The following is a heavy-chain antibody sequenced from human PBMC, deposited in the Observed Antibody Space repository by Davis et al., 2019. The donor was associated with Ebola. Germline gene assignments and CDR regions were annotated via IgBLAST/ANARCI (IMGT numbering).Heavy chain of an antibody. CDR1: GFTVSSNY. CDR3: ARDPDYNYYGMDA. CDR2: IYSGGST. Sequence: PGGSLRLSCAASGFTVSSNYMSWVRQAPGKGLEWVSVIYSGGSTYYADSVKGRFTISRDNSKNTLYLQMNSLRAEDTAVYYCARDPDYNYYGMDAWGQGTTVTVSS. V-gene: IGHV3-66*01. J-gene: IGHJ6*02.